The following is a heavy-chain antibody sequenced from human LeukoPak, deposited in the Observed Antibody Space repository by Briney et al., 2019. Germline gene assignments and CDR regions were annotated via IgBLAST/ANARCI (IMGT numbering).Heavy chain of an antibody. CDR2: IYYSGST. CDR3: ARDKYTTSSGASSEFDY. V-gene: IGHV4-59*01. J-gene: IGHJ4*02. D-gene: IGHD6-6*01. CDR1: GGSFSGYY. Sequence: PSETLSLTCAVYGGSFSGYYWSWIRQPPGKGLEWIGYIYYSGSTNYNPSLKSRVTISVDTSKNQFSLKLSSVTAADTAVFYCARDKYTTSSGASSEFDYWGQGTLVIVSS.